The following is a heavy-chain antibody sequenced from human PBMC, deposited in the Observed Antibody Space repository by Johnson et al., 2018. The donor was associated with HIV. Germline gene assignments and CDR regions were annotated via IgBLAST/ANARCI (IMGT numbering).Heavy chain of an antibody. V-gene: IGHV3-15*01. CDR3: TSEGAFYDAFDI. CDR2: IKSKTDGGTT. J-gene: IGHJ3*02. CDR1: GFTFSSFG. Sequence: VQVVESGGGVVQPGGSLRLSCAASGFTFSSFGMHWVRQAPGKGLEWVGRIKSKTDGGTTDYAAPVKGRFTISRDDSKDTLYLQINSLKTEDTAVYYCTSEGAFYDAFDIWGQGAMVTVSS. D-gene: IGHD3-16*01.